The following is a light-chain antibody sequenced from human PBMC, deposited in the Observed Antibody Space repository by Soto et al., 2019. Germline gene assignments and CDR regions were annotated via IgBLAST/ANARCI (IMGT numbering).Light chain of an antibody. J-gene: IGKJ2*01. CDR2: GAS. Sequence: EIVLTQSPGTLSLSPGERATLSCRASQSVSSSYLAWYQQKPGQAPTLLIYGASSRATGIPDRFSGSGSGTDLTLTISRLEPEEFAVYYCQQYGSPPPYTFGQGTKLEIK. V-gene: IGKV3-20*01. CDR1: QSVSSSY. CDR3: QQYGSPPPYT.